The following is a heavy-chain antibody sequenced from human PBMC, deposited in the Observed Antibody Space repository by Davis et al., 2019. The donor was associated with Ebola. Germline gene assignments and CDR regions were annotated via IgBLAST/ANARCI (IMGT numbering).Heavy chain of an antibody. CDR2: IYYSGST. J-gene: IGHJ5*02. D-gene: IGHD5-18*01. CDR1: GGSISSSSYY. V-gene: IGHV4-39*01. CDR3: ARWQLWLRNWFDP. Sequence: MPGGSLRLSCTVSGGSISSSSYYWGWIRQPPGKGLEWIGSIYYSGSTYYNPSLKSRVTISVDTSKNQFSLKLSSVTAADTAVYYCARWQLWLRNWFDPWGQGTLVTVSS.